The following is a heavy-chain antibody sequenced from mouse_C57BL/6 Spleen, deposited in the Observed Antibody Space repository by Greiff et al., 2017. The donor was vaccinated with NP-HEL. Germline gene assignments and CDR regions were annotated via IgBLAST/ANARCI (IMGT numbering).Heavy chain of an antibody. D-gene: IGHD4-1*02. CDR1: GYAFSSYW. J-gene: IGHJ3*01. Sequence: VQLQQSGAELVKPGASVKISCKASGYAFSSYWMNWVKQRPGKGLEWIGQIYPGDGDTNYNGKFKGKATLTADKSSITAYMQLSSLTSDDSAVYFCARWEQLGLAYWGQGTLVTVSA. CDR3: ARWEQLGLAY. CDR2: IYPGDGDT. V-gene: IGHV1-80*01.